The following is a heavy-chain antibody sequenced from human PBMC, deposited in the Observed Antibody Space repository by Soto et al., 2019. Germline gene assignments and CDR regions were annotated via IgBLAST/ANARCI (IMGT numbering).Heavy chain of an antibody. CDR3: ARDGRTSYYYYGMDV. CDR2: IHYSGST. V-gene: IGHV4-31*02. Sequence: WTWIRQHPGKGLEWIGNIHYSGSTHYNPSLKSRVTISVDTSKNQFSLKLTSVTAADTAVYYYARDGRTSYYYYGMDVWGQGTTVTVSS. D-gene: IGHD2-15*01. J-gene: IGHJ6*02.